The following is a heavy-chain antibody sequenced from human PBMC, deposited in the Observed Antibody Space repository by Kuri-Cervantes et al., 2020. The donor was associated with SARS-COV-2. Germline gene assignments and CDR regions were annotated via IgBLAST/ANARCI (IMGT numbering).Heavy chain of an antibody. V-gene: IGHV1-18*01. CDR3: ARERGGYYGSVRRGYYYYGMDV. Sequence: ASVKVSCKASGYTFTSYGISWVRQAPGQGLEWMGWISAYNGNTNYAQKLQGRVTMTTDTSTSTAYMELRSLRSDDTAVYYCARERGGYYGSVRRGYYYYGMDVWGQGTTVTVSS. CDR1: GYTFTSYG. CDR2: ISAYNGNT. D-gene: IGHD3-10*01. J-gene: IGHJ6*02.